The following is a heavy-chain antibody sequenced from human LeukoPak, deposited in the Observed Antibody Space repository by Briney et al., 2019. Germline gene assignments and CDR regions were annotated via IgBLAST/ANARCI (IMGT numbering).Heavy chain of an antibody. Sequence: SETLSLTCAVYGGSFSGYYWSWIRQPPGKGLEWIGEINHSGGTNYNPSLKSRVTISVDTSKNQFSLKLSSVTAADTAVYYCARRGYSYGLFDYWGQGTLVTVSS. J-gene: IGHJ4*02. CDR2: INHSGGT. D-gene: IGHD5-18*01. CDR1: GGSFSGYY. V-gene: IGHV4-34*01. CDR3: ARRGYSYGLFDY.